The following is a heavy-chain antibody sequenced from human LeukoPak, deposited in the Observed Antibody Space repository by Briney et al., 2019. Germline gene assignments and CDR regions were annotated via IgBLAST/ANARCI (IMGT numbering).Heavy chain of an antibody. J-gene: IGHJ5*02. Sequence: ASVKVSCKASGYPFSNYDINWVRQAPGQGLEWMGIINPSGGSTSYAQKFQGRVTMTRDMSTSTDYMELSSLRSEDTAVYYCARDNSMEDTAWWFDPWGQGTLSPSPQ. CDR3: ARDNSMEDTAWWFDP. V-gene: IGHV1-46*01. CDR1: GYPFSNYD. CDR2: INPSGGST. D-gene: IGHD1-1*01.